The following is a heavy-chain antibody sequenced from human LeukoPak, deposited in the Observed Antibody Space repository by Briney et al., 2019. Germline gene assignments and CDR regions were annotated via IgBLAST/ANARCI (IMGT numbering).Heavy chain of an antibody. D-gene: IGHD4-17*01. CDR1: GGSISSGGYY. V-gene: IGHV4-61*02. CDR2: IYTSGNT. Sequence: PSETLSLTCTVSGGSISSGGYYWSWIRQPAGKGLEWIGRIYTSGNTNYNPSLKSRVTISVDTSKNQFSLKLSSVTAADTAVYYCAKTWGYGDYGLGAFDIWGQGTMVTVSS. J-gene: IGHJ3*02. CDR3: AKTWGYGDYGLGAFDI.